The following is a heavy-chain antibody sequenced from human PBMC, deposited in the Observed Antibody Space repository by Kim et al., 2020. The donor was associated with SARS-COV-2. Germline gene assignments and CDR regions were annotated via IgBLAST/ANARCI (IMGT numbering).Heavy chain of an antibody. Sequence: SETLSLTCTVSGGSISSGDYYWSWIRQPPWKGLEWIGYIYYSGSTYYNPSLKSRVTISVDTSKNQFSLKLSSVTAADTAVYYCARTKRITIFGVVQWFDPWGQGTLVTVSS. CDR2: IYYSGST. J-gene: IGHJ5*02. D-gene: IGHD3-3*01. CDR3: ARTKRITIFGVVQWFDP. V-gene: IGHV4-30-4*01. CDR1: GGSISSGDYY.